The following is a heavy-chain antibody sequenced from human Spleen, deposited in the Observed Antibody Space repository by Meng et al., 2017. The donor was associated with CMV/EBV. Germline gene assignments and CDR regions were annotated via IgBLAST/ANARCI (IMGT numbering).Heavy chain of an antibody. J-gene: IGHJ6*02. CDR2: IYTSGST. Sequence: ESLKISCTVSGGSISSYYWSWIRQPAGKGLEWIGRIYTSGSTNYNPSLKSRVTISVDTSKNQFSLKLSSVTAADTAVYYCARDWGPHNDFWSGYYYYYYGMDVWGQGTTVTVSS. V-gene: IGHV4-4*07. D-gene: IGHD3-3*01. CDR3: ARDWGPHNDFWSGYYYYYYGMDV. CDR1: GGSISSYY.